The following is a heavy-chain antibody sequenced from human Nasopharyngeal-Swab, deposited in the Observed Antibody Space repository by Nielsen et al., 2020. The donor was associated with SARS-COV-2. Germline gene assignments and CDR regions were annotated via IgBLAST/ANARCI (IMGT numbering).Heavy chain of an antibody. J-gene: IGHJ5*02. CDR3: ARRAARDGYNYEVDP. CDR1: GYSFTSYW. Sequence: GESLKISCKGSGYSFTSYWIGWVRQMPGKGLEWMGIIYPGDSDTRYSPFFQGQVTISADKSISTAYLQWSSLKASDTAMYYCARRAARDGYNYEVDPWGQGTLVTVSS. CDR2: IYPGDSDT. V-gene: IGHV5-51*01. D-gene: IGHD5-24*01.